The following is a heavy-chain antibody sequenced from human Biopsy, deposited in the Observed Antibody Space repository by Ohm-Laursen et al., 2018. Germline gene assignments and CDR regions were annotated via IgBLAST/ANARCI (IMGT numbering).Heavy chain of an antibody. CDR2: IYGDDNK. D-gene: IGHD6-25*01. CDR3: AHRQKRTFDF. CDR1: GFSLTNGGLS. V-gene: IGHV2-5*02. J-gene: IGHJ4*02. Sequence: TQALTLTGSFSGFSLTNGGLSVGWIRQSPGRALEWLGLIYGDDNKRYSPSLKSRLLITKDTSKNQVVLTLTNVDPVDTGTYYCAHRQKRTFDFWGQGTLVTVSS.